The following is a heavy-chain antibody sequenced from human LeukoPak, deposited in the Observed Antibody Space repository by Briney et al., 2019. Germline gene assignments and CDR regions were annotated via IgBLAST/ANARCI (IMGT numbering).Heavy chain of an antibody. V-gene: IGHV3-9*01. CDR1: GFTFEYYA. D-gene: IGHD6-6*01. Sequence: PGRSLRLSCEASGFTFEYYALHWVRQAPGKGLEWVSGISWDSSSMGYADSVNGRFTISRDNAKNTLYLQMNSLRAEDTAVYYCARDLMEQLVRGSEYWGQGTLVTVSS. J-gene: IGHJ4*02. CDR2: ISWDSSSM. CDR3: ARDLMEQLVRGSEY.